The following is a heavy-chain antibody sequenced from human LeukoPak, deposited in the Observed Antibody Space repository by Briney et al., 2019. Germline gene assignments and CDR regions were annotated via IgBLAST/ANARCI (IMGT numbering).Heavy chain of an antibody. Sequence: ASVKVSCKASGYTFTSYGISWVRQASGQGLEWMGWVSAYNGNTKYAQKLQGRVTMTTDTSTSTAYMELRSRRSDDTAVYYCARDAGFLEWLLLDYWGQGTLVTVSS. CDR1: GYTFTSYG. CDR2: VSAYNGNT. D-gene: IGHD3-3*01. J-gene: IGHJ4*02. V-gene: IGHV1-18*01. CDR3: ARDAGFLEWLLLDY.